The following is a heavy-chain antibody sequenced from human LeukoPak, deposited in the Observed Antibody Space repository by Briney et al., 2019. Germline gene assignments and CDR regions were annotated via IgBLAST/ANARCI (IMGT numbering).Heavy chain of an antibody. Sequence: GGSLRLSCAASGFTFSSYAMHWVRQAPGKGLEWVAVISYDGSNKYYAESVKGRFTISRDNSKNTLYLQMNSLRAEDTAVYYCARGFEYLDYWGQGTLVTVSS. J-gene: IGHJ4*02. CDR3: ARGFEYLDY. CDR1: GFTFSSYA. D-gene: IGHD6-6*01. CDR2: ISYDGSNK. V-gene: IGHV3-30-3*01.